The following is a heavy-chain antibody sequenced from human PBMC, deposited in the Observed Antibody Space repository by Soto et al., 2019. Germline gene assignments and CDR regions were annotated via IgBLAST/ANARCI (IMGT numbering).Heavy chain of an antibody. CDR2: IYHSGST. Sequence: SETLSLTCAVSGGSISSGGYSWSWIRQPPGKGLEWIGYIYHSGSTYYNPSLKSRVTISVDRSKNQFSLKLSSVTAADTAVYYCARGGYSYGSGLDYWGQGTLVTVSS. D-gene: IGHD5-18*01. CDR3: ARGGYSYGSGLDY. V-gene: IGHV4-30-2*01. CDR1: GGSISSGGYS. J-gene: IGHJ4*02.